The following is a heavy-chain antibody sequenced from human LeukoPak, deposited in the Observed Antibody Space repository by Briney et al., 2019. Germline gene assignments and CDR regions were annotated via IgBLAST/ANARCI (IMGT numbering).Heavy chain of an antibody. D-gene: IGHD6-6*01. J-gene: IGHJ6*02. CDR3: ARVAARYVGMDV. Sequence: SETLSLTCGVSGDSISGYYWSWIRRPPEKGLEWIGYIHSSGSTNYSPSLKSRLTLSVDTSKNQFSLNLNSVTAADTAVYYCARVAARYVGMDVWGQGTTVTVSS. V-gene: IGHV4-59*01. CDR2: IHSSGST. CDR1: GDSISGYY.